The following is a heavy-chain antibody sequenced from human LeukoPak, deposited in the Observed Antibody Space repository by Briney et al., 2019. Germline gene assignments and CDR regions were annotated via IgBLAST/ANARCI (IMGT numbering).Heavy chain of an antibody. CDR2: ISGSGDNT. CDR3: ARGGLAAAFDY. Sequence: GGSLRLSCAASGFTFSSYGMHWVRQAPGKGLEWVSSISGSGDNTYYADSVKGRFTISRDNSKNTLYLQMNSLRAEDTAVYYCARGGLAAAFDYWGQGTLVTVSS. J-gene: IGHJ4*02. V-gene: IGHV3-23*01. D-gene: IGHD6-13*01. CDR1: GFTFSSYG.